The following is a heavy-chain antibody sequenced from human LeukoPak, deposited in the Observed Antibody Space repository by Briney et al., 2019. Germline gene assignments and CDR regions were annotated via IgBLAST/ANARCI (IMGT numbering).Heavy chain of an antibody. V-gene: IGHV4-59*01. Sequence: ASETLSRTCTVSGASISSWYWSWIRQPPGKGLEWIGYIYGSGNTNYNPSLKSRVTMSIDTSKNQFSLKLTSVTAADTATYYCARETSLAGFASGLGFNYWGQGILVTVSS. J-gene: IGHJ4*02. CDR2: IYGSGNT. CDR3: ARETSLAGFASGLGFNY. CDR1: GASISSWY. D-gene: IGHD6-19*01.